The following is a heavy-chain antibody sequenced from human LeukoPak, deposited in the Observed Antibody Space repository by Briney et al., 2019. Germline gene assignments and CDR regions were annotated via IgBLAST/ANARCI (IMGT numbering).Heavy chain of an antibody. CDR2: INHSGRT. Sequence: PSETLSLTCTVSGGSITSKHWSWIRQPPGKGLEWIGEINHSGRTNYNPSLKSRVIISVDTSKNQFSLKLNSVTAADTAVYYCARPLGYCSDSRCPQSWFDPWGQGTLVTVSS. D-gene: IGHD2-15*01. V-gene: IGHV4-34*01. CDR3: ARPLGYCSDSRCPQSWFDP. J-gene: IGHJ5*02. CDR1: GGSITSKH.